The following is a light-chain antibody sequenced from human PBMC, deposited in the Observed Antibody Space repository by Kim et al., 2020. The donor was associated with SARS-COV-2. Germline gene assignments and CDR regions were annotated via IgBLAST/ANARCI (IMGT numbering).Light chain of an antibody. CDR2: GTS. CDR3: LLYYGGAYV. Sequence: PGGTVTLTCAASTGAVTSASYPTWFRQRPAQAPRSLIYGTSNKHSWTPARFSGSLRGGKAALTLSGVQPEDEAEYYCLLYYGGAYVFGTGTKVTVL. J-gene: IGLJ1*01. V-gene: IGLV7-43*01. CDR1: TGAVTSASY.